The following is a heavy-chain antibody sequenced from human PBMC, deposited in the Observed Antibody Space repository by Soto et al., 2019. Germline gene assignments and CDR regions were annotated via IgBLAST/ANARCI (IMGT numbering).Heavy chain of an antibody. CDR1: GYTFTNYY. CDR3: ASAQFYGGNTGDAFDI. D-gene: IGHD4-17*01. Sequence: QVQLVQSGAEVKKPGASVKVSCKASGYTFTNYYIHWVRQAPGQGLEWLGIINPSGGSPSYAQKFQGRVTMTSDTATSTVYMVLRSLRSEDTAVYYCASAQFYGGNTGDAFDIWGQGTMVTVSS. V-gene: IGHV1-46*01. CDR2: INPSGGSP. J-gene: IGHJ3*02.